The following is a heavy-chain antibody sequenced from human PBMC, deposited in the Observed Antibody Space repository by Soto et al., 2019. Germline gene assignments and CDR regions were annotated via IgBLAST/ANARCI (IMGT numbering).Heavy chain of an antibody. CDR3: ARVRDGYLDY. D-gene: IGHD2-21*01. CDR2: ISSNGGST. Sequence: PGGSLRLSCAASGFTFSSYAMHWVRQAPGKGLEYVSAISSNGGSTYYADPVKGRFTISRDNSKNTLYLQMGSLRAEDMAVYYCARVRDGYLDYWGQGTLVTVSS. CDR1: GFTFSSYA. J-gene: IGHJ4*02. V-gene: IGHV3-64*02.